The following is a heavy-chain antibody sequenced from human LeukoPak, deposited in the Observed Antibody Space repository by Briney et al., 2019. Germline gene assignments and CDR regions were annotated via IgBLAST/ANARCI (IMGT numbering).Heavy chain of an antibody. CDR2: INQDGSKK. D-gene: IGHD4-11*01. V-gene: IGHV3-7*01. J-gene: IGHJ4*02. Sequence: PGGSLRLSCAASGFNFNTDWMTWVRQAPGKGLEWVANINQDGSKKNYVDSVKGRFTISRDNAKNSLYLQMNSLRADDTAVYYCARPPTVKTPDFDHWGQGTPVIVSS. CDR3: ARPPTVKTPDFDH. CDR1: GFNFNTDW.